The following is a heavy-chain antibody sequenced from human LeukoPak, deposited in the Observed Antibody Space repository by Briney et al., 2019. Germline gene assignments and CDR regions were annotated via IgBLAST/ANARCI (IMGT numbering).Heavy chain of an antibody. J-gene: IGHJ3*01. CDR1: GDSISSDHW. D-gene: IGHD3-10*01. CDR3: VGEKSFFGEAV. Sequence: SGTLSLTCEVSGDSISSDHWWTWVRQTPGKGLEWIGEIYHSGSTNYDSSLKSRVTILIDQSKNQFSLKVNSVTAADTAVYYCVGEKSFFGEAVWSQGTMVTVSS. CDR2: IYHSGST. V-gene: IGHV4-4*02.